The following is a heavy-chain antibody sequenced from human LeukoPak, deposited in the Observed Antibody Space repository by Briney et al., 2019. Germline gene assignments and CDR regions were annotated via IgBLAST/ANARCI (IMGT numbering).Heavy chain of an antibody. D-gene: IGHD3-10*01. V-gene: IGHV3-30-3*01. Sequence: GGSLRLSCAASGFTFSSYEMNWVRQAPGKGLEWVAVISYDGSNKYYADSVKGRFTISRDNSKNTLYLQMNSLRAEDTAVYYCARGAMVRGVIIMILSASYYFDYWGQGTLVTVSS. CDR2: ISYDGSNK. CDR1: GFTFSSYE. CDR3: ARGAMVRGVIIMILSASYYFDY. J-gene: IGHJ4*02.